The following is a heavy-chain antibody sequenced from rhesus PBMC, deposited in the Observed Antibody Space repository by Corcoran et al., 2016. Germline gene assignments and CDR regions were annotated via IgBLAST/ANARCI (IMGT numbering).Heavy chain of an antibody. CDR3: ARDPRYSGSYYFDY. CDR1: GYSISSGYD. J-gene: IGHJ4*01. CDR2: IYGSSGST. V-gene: IGHV4-76*01. Sequence: QVQLPESGPGVVKPSETLSLTCAVSGYSISSGYDWSWIRQPPGKGLEWIGYIYGSSGSTNYNPSLKNRVTISKDTSKNQFSLKLSSVTAADTAVYYCARDPRYSGSYYFDYWGQGVLVTVSS. D-gene: IGHD3-16*01.